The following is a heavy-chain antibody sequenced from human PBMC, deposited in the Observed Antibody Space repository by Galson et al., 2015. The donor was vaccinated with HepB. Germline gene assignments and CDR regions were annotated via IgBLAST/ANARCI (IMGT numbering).Heavy chain of an antibody. CDR3: ASIYDSSANHFY. CDR1: GFTFSSYA. Sequence: SLRLSCAASGFTFSSYAMHWVRQAPGKGLEWVAVISYDGSNKYYADSVKGRFTISRDNSKNTLYLQMNSLRAEDTAVYYCASIYDSSANHFYWGQGTLVTVSS. J-gene: IGHJ4*02. CDR2: ISYDGSNK. D-gene: IGHD3-22*01. V-gene: IGHV3-30-3*01.